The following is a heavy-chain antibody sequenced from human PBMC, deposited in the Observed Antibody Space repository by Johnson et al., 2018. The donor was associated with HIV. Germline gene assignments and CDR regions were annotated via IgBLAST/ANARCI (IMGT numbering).Heavy chain of an antibody. Sequence: VQLVESGGGVVQPGGSLRLSCAASGFTFSSYGMSWVRPAPGKGLEWVSAISGSGGSTYYADSVRGRFTLPRDNSKNTLYLQMNSLRAEDTAVYYCARDQAIFGVVLASDAFDIWGQGTMVTVSS. J-gene: IGHJ3*02. D-gene: IGHD3-3*01. CDR3: ARDQAIFGVVLASDAFDI. CDR2: ISGSGGST. CDR1: GFTFSSYG. V-gene: IGHV3-23*04.